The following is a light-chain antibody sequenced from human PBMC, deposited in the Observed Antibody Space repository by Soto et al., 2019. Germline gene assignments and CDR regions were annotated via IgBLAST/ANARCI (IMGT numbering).Light chain of an antibody. CDR3: QQIYNTPLA. V-gene: IGKV1-39*01. CDR2: AAS. J-gene: IGKJ5*01. Sequence: DTQMTQSPLFLSASVGDRVTITCRASQSISSYVNWYQHKPGKAPKLLIYAASRLQSGVPSRFSGSGSGTDFPLTISSLQPEDFATYYCQQIYNTPLAFGQGTRLEIK. CDR1: QSISSY.